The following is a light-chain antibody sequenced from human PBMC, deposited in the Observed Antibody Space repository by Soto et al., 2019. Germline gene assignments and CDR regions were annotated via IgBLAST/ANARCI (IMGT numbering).Light chain of an antibody. Sequence: EMVLTQSPGTLSLSPGERATLSCRASQSVSASYLAWYQQKPGQAPRLLINGASSRATGIPDRFSGSGSGTDVTLTISRLEPEDFAVYYCQQYGSSAWTFGQGTKVEIK. CDR1: QSVSASY. CDR2: GAS. CDR3: QQYGSSAWT. J-gene: IGKJ1*01. V-gene: IGKV3-20*01.